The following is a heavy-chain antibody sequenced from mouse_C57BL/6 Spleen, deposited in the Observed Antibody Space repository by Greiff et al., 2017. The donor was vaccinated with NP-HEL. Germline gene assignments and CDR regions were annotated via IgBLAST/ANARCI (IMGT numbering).Heavy chain of an antibody. D-gene: IGHD1-1*01. CDR2: IYPRSGNT. V-gene: IGHV1-81*01. CDR3: AGLYDGSSHWAMDD. CDR1: GYTFTSYG. J-gene: IGHJ4*01. Sequence: QVHVKQSGAELARPGASVKLSCKASGYTFTSYGISWVKQRTGQGLEWIGEIYPRSGNTYYNEKFKGKATLTADKSSGTAYMELRNLTSEDSAVDCSAGLYDGSSHWAMDDGGQGTSVTVSS.